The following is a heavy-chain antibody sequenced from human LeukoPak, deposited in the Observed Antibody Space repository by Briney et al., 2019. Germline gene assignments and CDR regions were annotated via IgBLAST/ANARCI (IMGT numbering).Heavy chain of an antibody. CDR2: IRYDGSNK. CDR1: GFTFSSYG. D-gene: IGHD3-22*01. CDR3: ARDLYYDSSGYLYL. V-gene: IGHV3-30*02. Sequence: PGGSLRLSCAASGFTFSSYGMHWVRQAPGKGLEWVAFIRYDGSNKYYADSVKGRFTTSRDNAKNSLYLQMNSLRAEDTAVYYCARDLYYDSSGYLYLWGQGTLVTVSS. J-gene: IGHJ4*02.